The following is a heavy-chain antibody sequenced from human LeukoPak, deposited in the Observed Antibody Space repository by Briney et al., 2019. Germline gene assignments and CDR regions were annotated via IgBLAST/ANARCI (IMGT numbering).Heavy chain of an antibody. CDR3: ARALTTAADWFDP. CDR2: ISSSSYI. CDR1: GFTFSSYS. D-gene: IGHD4-17*01. Sequence: PGGSLRLSCAASGFTFSSYSMNWVRQAPGKGLEWVSSISSSSYIYYADSVKGRFTISRDNAKNSLYLQMNSLRAEDTAVYYCARALTTAADWFDPWGQGTLVTVSS. J-gene: IGHJ5*02. V-gene: IGHV3-21*01.